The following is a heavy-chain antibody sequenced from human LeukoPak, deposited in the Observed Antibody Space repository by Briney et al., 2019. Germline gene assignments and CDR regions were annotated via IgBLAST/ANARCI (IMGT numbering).Heavy chain of an antibody. CDR3: ARATEGGDYYDSSGLAFDI. CDR1: GGSISSSSYY. V-gene: IGHV4-39*01. D-gene: IGHD3-22*01. Sequence: SETLSLTCTVSGGSISSSSYYWGWIRQPPGKGLEWIGSIYYGGSTYYNPSLKSRVTISVDTSKNQFSLKLSSVTAADTAVYYCARATEGGDYYDSSGLAFDIWGQGTMVTVSS. J-gene: IGHJ3*02. CDR2: IYYGGST.